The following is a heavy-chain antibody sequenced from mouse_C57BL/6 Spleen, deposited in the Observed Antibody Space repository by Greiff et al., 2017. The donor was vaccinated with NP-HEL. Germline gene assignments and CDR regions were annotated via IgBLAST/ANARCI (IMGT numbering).Heavy chain of an antibody. CDR1: GYTFTSYW. V-gene: IGHV1-52*01. D-gene: IGHD2-1*01. J-gene: IGHJ4*01. CDR3: ARDYGNYEDAMDY. CDR2: IDPSDSET. Sequence: VQLQQPGAELVRPGSSVKLSCKASGYTFTSYWMHWVKQRPIQGLEWIGNIDPSDSETHYNQKFKDKATLTVDKSSSTAYMQLSSLTSEDSAVYYCARDYGNYEDAMDYWGQGTSVTVSS.